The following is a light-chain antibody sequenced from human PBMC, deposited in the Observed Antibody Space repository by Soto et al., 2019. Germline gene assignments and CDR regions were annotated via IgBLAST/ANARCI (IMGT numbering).Light chain of an antibody. CDR3: QVWDSGSDYG. CDR2: DDT. V-gene: IGLV3-21*02. J-gene: IGLJ1*01. Sequence: SYELAQPPSVSVAPGQTARMTCGGNNIGGKSVHWYQQRPGQAPALVVYDDTDRPSGIPERFSGSNSGNTATLTISRVEAGDEADYYCQVWDSGSDYGFGTGTKVTV. CDR1: NIGGKS.